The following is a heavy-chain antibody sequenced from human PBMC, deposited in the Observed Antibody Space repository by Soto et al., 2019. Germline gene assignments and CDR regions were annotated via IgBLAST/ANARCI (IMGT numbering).Heavy chain of an antibody. CDR3: ARRATTDYYAMDV. D-gene: IGHD1-26*01. Sequence: RESLKISCQGSGYSFTGYWISWVRQMPGKGLEWMGRIDPSDSYTNYSPSFQGHVTISGDKSISTAYLQWSSLKASDTAMYYCARRATTDYYAMDVWGQGTTVTVSS. CDR1: GYSFTGYW. CDR2: IDPSDSYT. J-gene: IGHJ6*02. V-gene: IGHV5-10-1*01.